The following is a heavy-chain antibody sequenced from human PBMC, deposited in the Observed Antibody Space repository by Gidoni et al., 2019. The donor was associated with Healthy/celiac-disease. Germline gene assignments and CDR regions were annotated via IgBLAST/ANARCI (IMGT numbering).Heavy chain of an antibody. Sequence: QVQLQQWGAGLLKPSETLSLTCAVYGGSFSGYYWRWIRQPPGKGLEWIGEINHSGSTNYNPSLKSRVTISVDTSKNQFSLKLSSVTAADTAVYYCARAPYYYGSGLSDYWGQGTLVTVSS. CDR1: GGSFSGYY. V-gene: IGHV4-34*01. J-gene: IGHJ4*02. D-gene: IGHD3-10*01. CDR3: ARAPYYYGSGLSDY. CDR2: INHSGST.